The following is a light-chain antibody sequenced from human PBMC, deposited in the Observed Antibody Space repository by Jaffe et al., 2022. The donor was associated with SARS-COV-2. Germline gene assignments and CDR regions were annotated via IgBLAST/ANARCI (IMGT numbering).Light chain of an antibody. CDR2: GAS. Sequence: EIVLTQSPGTLSLSPGETASLSCKASQSISSGYLAWYQHKPGQAPRLLIYGASSRATGSPDRFSGSGSGTDFTLTINRLEPEDSAVYYCQQYGSQGTFGQGTKLEIK. J-gene: IGKJ2*01. CDR1: QSISSGY. V-gene: IGKV3-20*01. CDR3: QQYGSQGT.